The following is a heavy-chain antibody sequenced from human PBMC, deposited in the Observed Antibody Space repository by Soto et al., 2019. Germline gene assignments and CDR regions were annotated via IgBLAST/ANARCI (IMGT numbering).Heavy chain of an antibody. D-gene: IGHD6-13*01. CDR3: AKEVRIAAAGTVVF. Sequence: PVRSLILHCAASRFNFIRYAMSLVHQSPGKGLEWVSAISGSCGSTYYADSVKGRFTISRDNSKNTLYLQMNSLRAEDTAGYYCAKEVRIAAAGTVVFWGQGTLVT. CDR2: ISGSCGST. J-gene: IGHJ4*02. CDR1: RFNFIRYA. V-gene: IGHV3-23*01.